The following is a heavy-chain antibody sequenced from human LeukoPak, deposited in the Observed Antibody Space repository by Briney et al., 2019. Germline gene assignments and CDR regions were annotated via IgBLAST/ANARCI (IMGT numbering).Heavy chain of an antibody. CDR2: ISSSSSYI. D-gene: IGHD3-22*01. J-gene: IGHJ4*02. V-gene: IGHV3-21*01. CDR3: ARGMGITMIDY. CDR1: GFTFSSYS. Sequence: GGSLRLPCAASGFTFSSYSMNWVRQAPGKGLEWVSSISSSSSYIYYADSVKGRFTISRDNAKNSLYLQMNSLRAEDTAVYYCARGMGITMIDYWGQGTLVTVSS.